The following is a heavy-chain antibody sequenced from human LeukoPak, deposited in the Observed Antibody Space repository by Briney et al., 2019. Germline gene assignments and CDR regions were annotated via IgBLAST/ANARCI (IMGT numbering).Heavy chain of an antibody. D-gene: IGHD3-22*01. CDR2: IYYSGST. CDR3: ARGYYYDTPDDAFDI. V-gene: IGHV4-31*03. J-gene: IGHJ3*02. Sequence: KSSETLSLTCTVSGGSISSGGYYWSWIRQHPGKGLEWIGYIYYSGSTYYNPSLKSRVTISVDTSKNQFSLKLSSVSAADTAVYYCARGYYYDTPDDAFDIWGQGTMVTVSS. CDR1: GGSISSGGYY.